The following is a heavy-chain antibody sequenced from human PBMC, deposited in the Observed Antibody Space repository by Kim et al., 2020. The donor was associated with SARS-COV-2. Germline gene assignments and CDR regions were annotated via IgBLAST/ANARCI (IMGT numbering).Heavy chain of an antibody. Sequence: TNNPSTKVRATISVDTSKNQFSLRRSSVTAADTAVYYCARHLRNWYFDLWGRGTLVTVSS. CDR3: ARHLRNWYFDL. D-gene: IGHD3-3*02. J-gene: IGHJ2*01. V-gene: IGHV4-34*04.